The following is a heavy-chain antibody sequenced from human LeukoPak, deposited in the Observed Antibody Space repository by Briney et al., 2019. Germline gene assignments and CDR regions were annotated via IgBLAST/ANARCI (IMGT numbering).Heavy chain of an antibody. Sequence: PSETLSLTCGVSGGSIDITNYWSWVRQAPGKGLEWIGEISHDGTINYNPSLRSRVAMSLDRANNQFSLRLTSVTAADTAVYYCVRVGDLRMNWFDPWGQGVLVTVSS. CDR1: GGSIDITNY. J-gene: IGHJ5*02. CDR2: ISHDGTI. D-gene: IGHD3-16*01. V-gene: IGHV4-4*02. CDR3: VRVGDLRMNWFDP.